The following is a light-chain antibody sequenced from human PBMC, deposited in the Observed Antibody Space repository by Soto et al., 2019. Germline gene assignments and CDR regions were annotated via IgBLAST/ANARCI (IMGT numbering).Light chain of an antibody. V-gene: IGKV1-39*01. CDR3: QQSYNNPRT. CDR1: QSISNY. CDR2: AAS. Sequence: DIQMTQSPSSLSASVGDRVTITCRASQSISNYLNWYQHKPGKAPKLLIYAASSLQSGVPSRFSGSGSGTDFTLTISSLQPEDFATYSCQQSYNNPRTFGQGTKLEIK. J-gene: IGKJ2*01.